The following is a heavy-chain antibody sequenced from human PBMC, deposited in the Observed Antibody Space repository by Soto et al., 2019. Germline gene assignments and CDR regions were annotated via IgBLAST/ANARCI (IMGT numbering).Heavy chain of an antibody. CDR3: ARDTGEEGATTFHYYGMDV. CDR2: INPNSGGT. V-gene: IGHV1-2*04. J-gene: IGHJ6*02. CDR1: GYTFTGYY. Sequence: ASVKVSCKASGYTFTGYYMHWVRQAPGQGLEWMGWINPNSGGTNYAQKFQGWVTMTRDTSISTAYMELSRLRSDDTAVYYCARDTGEEGATTFHYYGMDVWGQGTTVTVSS. D-gene: IGHD1-26*01.